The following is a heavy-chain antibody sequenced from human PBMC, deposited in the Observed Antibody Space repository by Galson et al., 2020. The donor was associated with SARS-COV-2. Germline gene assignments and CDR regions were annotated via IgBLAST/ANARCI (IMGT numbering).Heavy chain of an antibody. V-gene: IGHV4-30-2*01. CDR2: IHHSGST. J-gene: IGHJ6*02. Sequence: SETLSLTCAVSGGSITSDGYSWSWIRQPPGKGLEWTGYIHHSGSTYYNPSLKSRLTISIDRSKNQFSLKLSSVTAADTAVYYCARAGYCTNTSCRPLDVWGQGTTVTGSS. CDR3: ARAGYCTNTSCRPLDV. D-gene: IGHD2-2*01. CDR1: GGSITSDGYS.